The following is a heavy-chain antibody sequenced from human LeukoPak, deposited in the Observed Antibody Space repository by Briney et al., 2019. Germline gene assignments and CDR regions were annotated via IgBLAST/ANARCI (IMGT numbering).Heavy chain of an antibody. D-gene: IGHD3-9*01. Sequence: GGSLRLSCAASGFTFSSYSMNWVRQTPEKGREWLSYISSISCTIYYADSVKGRFTIPRDNAKNSLSLQMNSLRDEDTALYYCARDQDWAFDSWGQGTLVTVSS. CDR2: ISSISCTI. V-gene: IGHV3-48*02. CDR3: ARDQDWAFDS. CDR1: GFTFSSYS. J-gene: IGHJ4*02.